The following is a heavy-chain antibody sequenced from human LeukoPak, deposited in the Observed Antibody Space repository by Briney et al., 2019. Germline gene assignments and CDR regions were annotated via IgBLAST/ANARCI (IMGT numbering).Heavy chain of an antibody. V-gene: IGHV3-21*01. CDR3: ARDRDNSGYKGLDV. D-gene: IGHD3-22*01. J-gene: IGHJ6*02. CDR1: GFTFNFHL. Sequence: GGSLRLSCAASGFTFNFHLMNWVRQAPGKGLEWVSSISSSSSYIYYADSVKGRFTISRDNAKNSLYLQMNSLRAEDTAVYFCARDRDNSGYKGLDVWGQGTTVTVSS. CDR2: ISSSSSYI.